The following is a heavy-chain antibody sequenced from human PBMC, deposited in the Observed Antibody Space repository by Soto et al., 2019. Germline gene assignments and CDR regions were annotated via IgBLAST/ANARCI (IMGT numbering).Heavy chain of an antibody. CDR3: ARLGFNVGIAASHIYS. V-gene: IGHV4-39*01. J-gene: IGHJ4*02. CDR1: GGSISSSSYY. D-gene: IGHD6-13*01. CDR2: IYYSGST. Sequence: SETLSLTCTVSGGSISSSSYYWGWIRQPPGKGLEWIGSIYYSGSTYYNPSLKSRVTISVDTSKNQFSLKLSSVTAADTAVYYCARLGFNVGIAASHIYSWGQGTLVT.